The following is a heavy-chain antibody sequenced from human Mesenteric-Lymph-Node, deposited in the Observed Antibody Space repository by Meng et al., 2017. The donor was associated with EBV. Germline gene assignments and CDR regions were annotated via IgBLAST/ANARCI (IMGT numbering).Heavy chain of an antibody. Sequence: QVQVVQSGAEVKKPGASVKVSFKASGYTFTSYYVHWVRQAPGQGLEYMGIIDPTNGYTRFPQKFQGRVTMTRDTSTSTVYMYVSSLRSEDTAIYYCARGYSYGYADYWGPGTLVTVSS. CDR3: ARGYSYGYADY. CDR2: IDPTNGYT. D-gene: IGHD5-18*01. V-gene: IGHV1-46*01. J-gene: IGHJ4*02. CDR1: GYTFTSYY.